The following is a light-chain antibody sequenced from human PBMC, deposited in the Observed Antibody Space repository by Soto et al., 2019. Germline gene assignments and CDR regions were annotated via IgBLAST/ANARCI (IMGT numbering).Light chain of an antibody. J-gene: IGLJ3*02. V-gene: IGLV1-44*01. CDR1: SSNLGSNS. Sequence: QSVLTQPPSASGTPGQRVIISCSGSSSNLGSNSGNWYQQLPGTAPKLLIYNTYQRPLGVPDRFSGSKSGTSASLAISGLQSEDEGDYFCAAWDDSLNGPVFGGGTKRTV. CDR3: AAWDDSLNGPV. CDR2: NTY.